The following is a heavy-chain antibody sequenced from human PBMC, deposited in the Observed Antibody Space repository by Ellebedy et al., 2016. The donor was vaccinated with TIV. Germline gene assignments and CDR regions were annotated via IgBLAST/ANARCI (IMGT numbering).Heavy chain of an antibody. CDR1: GDSVKSFY. V-gene: IGHV4-59*08. CDR2: IYHSGTT. Sequence: MPSETLSLTCTVSGDSVKSFYWTWIRQTPGKGLEWLGYIYHSGTTNYNPSLKGRVTMSIYTSENQVSLRLTSATAADTAVYYCARHGRFPEPSGYYYLQAFEIWGQGAMVTVSS. CDR3: ARHGRFPEPSGYYYLQAFEI. J-gene: IGHJ3*02. D-gene: IGHD3-22*01.